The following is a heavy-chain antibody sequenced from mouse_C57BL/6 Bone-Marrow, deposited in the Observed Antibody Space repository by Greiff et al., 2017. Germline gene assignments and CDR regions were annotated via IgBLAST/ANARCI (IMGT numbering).Heavy chain of an antibody. CDR2: IWSGGST. CDR3: ARNWLTGPLDY. V-gene: IGHV2-2*01. J-gene: IGHJ2*01. Sequence: QVQLQQSGPGLVPPSQSLSITCTVSGFSLTSYGVHWVRQSPGKGLEWLGVIWSGGSTDYNAAFISRLSISKDNSKSQVFFTTNSLQADDTAIYYCARNWLTGPLDYGGQGTTLTVSS. CDR1: GFSLTSYG. D-gene: IGHD4-1*01.